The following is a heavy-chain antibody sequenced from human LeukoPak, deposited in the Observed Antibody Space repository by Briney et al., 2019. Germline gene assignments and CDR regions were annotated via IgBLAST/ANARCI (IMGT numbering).Heavy chain of an antibody. V-gene: IGHV3-74*01. D-gene: IGHD2-8*02. CDR1: GFTFSNYW. CDR3: ARAAVGYDY. CDR2: MNSDGSST. J-gene: IGHJ4*02. Sequence: PGESLRLSCAASGFTFSNYWMHWVRQIPGKGLVWVSRMNSDGSSTSYADSVKGRFIISRDNAKNTLYLQMNSLRAEDTAVYYCARAAVGYDYWGQGTLVTVSS.